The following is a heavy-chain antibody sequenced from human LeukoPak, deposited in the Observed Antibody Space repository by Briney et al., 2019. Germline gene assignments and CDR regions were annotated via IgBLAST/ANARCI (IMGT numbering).Heavy chain of an antibody. CDR2: IYTSGST. CDR1: GGSISSGSYY. V-gene: IGHV4-61*02. Sequence: SETLSLTCTVSGGSISSGSYYWSWIRQPAGKGLEWIGRIYTSGSTNYNPSLKSRVTISVDTSKNQFSLKLSSVTAADTAVYYCARDKGEDFWSGYTLGYWGQGTLVTVSS. J-gene: IGHJ4*02. D-gene: IGHD3-3*01. CDR3: ARDKGEDFWSGYTLGY.